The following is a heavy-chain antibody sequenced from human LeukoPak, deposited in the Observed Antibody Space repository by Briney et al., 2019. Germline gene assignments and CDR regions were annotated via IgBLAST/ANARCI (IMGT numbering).Heavy chain of an antibody. CDR2: ISGSGGST. V-gene: IGHV3-23*01. Sequence: GGSLRLSCAASGFTFSSSAMSWVRQAPGKGLEWVSAISGSGGSTYYADSVKGRFTISRDNSKNTLSLQMDSLRSEDTAVYYCAKDSGVVVTAIPNYWGQGALVTVSS. J-gene: IGHJ4*02. D-gene: IGHD2-21*02. CDR3: AKDSGVVVTAIPNY. CDR1: GFTFSSSA.